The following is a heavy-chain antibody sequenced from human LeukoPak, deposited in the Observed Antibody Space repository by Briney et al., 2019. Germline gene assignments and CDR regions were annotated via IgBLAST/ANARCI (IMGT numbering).Heavy chain of an antibody. CDR2: TNHSGST. J-gene: IGHJ4*02. CDR1: GGSFSGYY. Sequence: SETLSLTCAVYGGSFSGYYWSWIRQPPGKGLEWIGETNHSGSTNYNPSLKSRVTISVDTSKNQFSLKLSSVTAADTAVYYCARSPTYYYDSSGYYSDYWGQGTLVTVSS. D-gene: IGHD3-22*01. CDR3: ARSPTYYYDSSGYYSDY. V-gene: IGHV4-34*01.